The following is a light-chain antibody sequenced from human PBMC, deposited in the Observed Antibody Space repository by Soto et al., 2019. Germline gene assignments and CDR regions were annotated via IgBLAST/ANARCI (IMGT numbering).Light chain of an antibody. CDR2: GNS. Sequence: QAVVTQAPSVSGAPGQSVTISCTGSSSNIGAGYDVHWYQQLPGTAPKLLIYGNSNRPSGVPDRFSGSKSGTSASLAITGLQAEDEADYYCQSYDSSLSGSVVFGGGTKLTVL. J-gene: IGLJ2*01. CDR1: SSNIGAGYD. V-gene: IGLV1-40*01. CDR3: QSYDSSLSGSVV.